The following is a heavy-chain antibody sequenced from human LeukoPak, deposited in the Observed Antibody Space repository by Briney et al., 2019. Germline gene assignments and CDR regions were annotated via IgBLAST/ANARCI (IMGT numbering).Heavy chain of an antibody. CDR3: ARESGDYDEYYFDY. CDR2: IYSGGST. CDR1: GFTVSSNC. J-gene: IGHJ4*02. V-gene: IGHV3-53*01. D-gene: IGHD4-17*01. Sequence: GGSLRLSCAASGFTVSSNCMSWVRQAPGKGLEWVSVIYSGGSTYYADSVKGRFTISRDNSKNTLYLQMNSLRAEDTAVYYCARESGDYDEYYFDYWGQGTLVTVSS.